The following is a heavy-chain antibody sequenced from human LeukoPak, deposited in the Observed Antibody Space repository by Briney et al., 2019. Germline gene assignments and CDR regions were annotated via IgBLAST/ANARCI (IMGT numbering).Heavy chain of an antibody. Sequence: GGSLRLSCAASGFTFSSYWMRWVRQAPGKGLDWVASINQDGSEKYYVDSVKGRFTISRDNAKNSLYLQMNSLRAEDTAVYYCSSGYESDYFFYYGMDVWGQGTTVTVSS. J-gene: IGHJ6*02. D-gene: IGHD5-12*01. CDR1: GFTFSSYW. CDR3: SSGYESDYFFYYGMDV. CDR2: INQDGSEK. V-gene: IGHV3-7*02.